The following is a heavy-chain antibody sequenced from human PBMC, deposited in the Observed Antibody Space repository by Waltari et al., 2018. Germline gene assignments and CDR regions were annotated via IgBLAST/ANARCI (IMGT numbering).Heavy chain of an antibody. Sequence: DVQILESGGGLVQPGGSLTLSCTASGFGFSAYAVTWVRHTPGKGLEWVAAISGTGSGKFYAASVKGRFILSRDNSKNTVSLQMNDLRAEDTGIYYCTKDDRSAWYIGFFDSWGQGTMVSVSS. D-gene: IGHD6-19*01. CDR3: TKDDRSAWYIGFFDS. CDR1: GFGFSAYA. V-gene: IGHV3-23*01. CDR2: ISGTGSGK. J-gene: IGHJ3*01.